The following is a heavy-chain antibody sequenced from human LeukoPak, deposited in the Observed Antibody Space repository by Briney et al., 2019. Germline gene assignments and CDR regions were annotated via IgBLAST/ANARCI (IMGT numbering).Heavy chain of an antibody. D-gene: IGHD1-26*01. V-gene: IGHV3-74*01. CDR1: GFTFRDYW. CDR2: IKGDGSHT. Sequence: GGSPTLSCAASGFTFRDYWMHWIRHAPGKGLVWVSRIKGDGSHTIYADSVKGRFTISRDNAKNTLYLQMKSLRVEDTALYYCVRDWDHFDFDSWGQGTLVTVSS. CDR3: VRDWDHFDFDS. J-gene: IGHJ5*01.